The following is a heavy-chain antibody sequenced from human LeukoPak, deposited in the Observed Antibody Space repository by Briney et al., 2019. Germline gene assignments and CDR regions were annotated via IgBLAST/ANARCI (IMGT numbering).Heavy chain of an antibody. CDR3: AKGYSSSWYEAVVDY. V-gene: IGHV3-23*01. CDR2: ISGSGGST. Sequence: PGGSLRLSCAASGFTVSSNYMSWVRQAPGKGLEWVSAISGSGGSTYYADSVKGRFTISRDNAKNSLYLQMNSLRAEDTALYYCAKGYSSSWYEAVVDYWGQGTLVTVSS. CDR1: GFTVSSNY. J-gene: IGHJ4*02. D-gene: IGHD6-13*01.